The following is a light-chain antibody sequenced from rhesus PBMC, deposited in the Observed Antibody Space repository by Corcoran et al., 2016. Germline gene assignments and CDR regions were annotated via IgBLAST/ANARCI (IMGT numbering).Light chain of an antibody. J-gene: IGKJ4*01. Sequence: DIQMTQSPSSLSASVGDTVTITCRASQSTSSWLDWYQQKPGKAPKLLIFKASSLQSGVPSRFSGNGSVTEFTLTIRSLQPEDFSTYYCLQYSSSPLTFGGGTKVEIE. CDR3: LQYSSSPLT. CDR2: KAS. V-gene: IGKV1-22*01. CDR1: QSTSSW.